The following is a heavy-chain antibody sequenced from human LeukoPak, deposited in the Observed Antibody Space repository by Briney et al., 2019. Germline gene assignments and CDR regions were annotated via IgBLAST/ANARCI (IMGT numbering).Heavy chain of an antibody. D-gene: IGHD2-2*01. CDR1: GYTFTSYD. J-gene: IGHJ6*02. V-gene: IGHV1-8*01. CDR3: ARVSSLGYYYYGMDV. Sequence: GASVKVSCKASGYTFTSYDINWVRQATGQGLEWMGWMNPNSGNTGYAQKLQGRVTMTRNTSISTAYMELSSLRSEDTAVYYCARVSSLGYYYYGMDVWGQGTTVTVSS. CDR2: MNPNSGNT.